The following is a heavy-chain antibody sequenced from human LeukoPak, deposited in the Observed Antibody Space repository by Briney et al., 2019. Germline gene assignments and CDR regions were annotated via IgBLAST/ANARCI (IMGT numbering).Heavy chain of an antibody. D-gene: IGHD6-19*01. V-gene: IGHV3-23*01. J-gene: IGHJ4*02. Sequence: GGSLRLSCAASGFTFSSYAMSWVREAPGKGLEWVSAISGSGGSTYYADSVKGRFTISRDNSKSTLYLQMNSLRAEDTAVYYCAKETNQAVAGALDYWGQGTLVTVSS. CDR1: GFTFSSYA. CDR3: AKETNQAVAGALDY. CDR2: ISGSGGST.